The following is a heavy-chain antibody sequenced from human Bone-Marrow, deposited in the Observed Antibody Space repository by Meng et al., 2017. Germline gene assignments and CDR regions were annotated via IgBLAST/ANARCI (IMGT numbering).Heavy chain of an antibody. CDR2: IYHTGST. D-gene: IGHD2-2*01. Sequence: QVQLQESGPGLVKPSVTLSLACTVSGGSISGSSWWTWVRQPPGKGLEWIGEIYHTGSTNYNPSLKSRVTISVDKSKNQFSLKLSSVTAADTAVYYCARGYCSTTNCNWFDPWGQGTLVTVSS. V-gene: IGHV4-4*02. CDR3: ARGYCSTTNCNWFDP. CDR1: GGSISGSSW. J-gene: IGHJ5*02.